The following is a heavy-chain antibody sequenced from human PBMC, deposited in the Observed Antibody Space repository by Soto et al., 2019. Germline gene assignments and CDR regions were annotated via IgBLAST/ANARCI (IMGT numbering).Heavy chain of an antibody. Sequence: GGSLRLSCAASGFTFDDYAMHWVRQAPGKGLEWVSGISWNSGSIGYADSVKGRFTISRDNAKNSLYLQMNSLRAEDTALYYCAKDIIRWATSSGWYTWGQGTLVTVSS. CDR3: AKDIIRWATSSGWYT. CDR2: ISWNSGSI. CDR1: GFTFDDYA. D-gene: IGHD6-19*01. V-gene: IGHV3-9*01. J-gene: IGHJ5*02.